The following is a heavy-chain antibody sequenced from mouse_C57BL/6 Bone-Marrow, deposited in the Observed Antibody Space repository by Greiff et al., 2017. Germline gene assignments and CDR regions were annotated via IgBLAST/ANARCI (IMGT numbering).Heavy chain of an antibody. V-gene: IGHV1-69*01. CDR3: ARGDSSGPWFAY. CDR1: GYTFTSYW. J-gene: IGHJ3*01. CDR2: IDPSDSYT. D-gene: IGHD3-2*02. Sequence: QVQLQQPGAELVMPGASVKLSCKASGYTFTSYWMHWVKQRPGQGLEWIGEIDPSDSYTNYNQKFKGKSTLTVDKSSSTAYMQLSSLTSEDSAVYYCARGDSSGPWFAYWGQGTLVTVSA.